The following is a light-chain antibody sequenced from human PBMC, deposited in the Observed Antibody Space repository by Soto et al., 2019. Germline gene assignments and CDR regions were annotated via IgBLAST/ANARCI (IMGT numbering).Light chain of an antibody. V-gene: IGKV3-15*01. CDR1: QSVTDN. J-gene: IGKJ1*01. CDR2: GAS. CDR3: QQYKDWPRT. Sequence: EIVMTQSPATLSVSPGERATLSCRASQSVTDNLAWYQQKPGQAPRLLIYGASTRYTGVPVRFSGGGSETEFTLTISSLQSEDFAVYYCQQYKDWPRTFGQGTKVEIK.